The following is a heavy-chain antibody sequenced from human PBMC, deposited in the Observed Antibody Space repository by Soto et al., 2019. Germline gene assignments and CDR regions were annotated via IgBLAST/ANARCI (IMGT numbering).Heavy chain of an antibody. CDR2: IFGNDET. Sequence: SGPTLVNPAGTLRLTCSVSGLSLSSMEMAMSWIRQPPGKGLEWLGNIFGNDETTYNTSLKRRLTISKDTSGSQVVLSLTNLGSVDTATYFCARMTASGAYIDLFDHWRQGALVTVSS. J-gene: IGHJ4*02. D-gene: IGHD1-26*01. CDR3: ARMTASGAYIDLFDH. V-gene: IGHV2-26*01. CDR1: GLSLSSMEMA.